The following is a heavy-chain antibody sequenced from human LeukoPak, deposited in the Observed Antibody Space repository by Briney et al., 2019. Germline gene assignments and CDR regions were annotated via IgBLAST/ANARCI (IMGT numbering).Heavy chain of an antibody. CDR2: IYHSGST. CDR1: GYSISSGYY. Sequence: SETLSLTCSVSGYSISSGYYWGWIRQPPGKGLEWIGSIYHSGSTYYNPSLKSRVTISVDTSKNQFSLKLSSVTAADTAVYYCASLNSGYNGFDYWGQGTLVTVSS. CDR3: ASLNSGYNGFDY. D-gene: IGHD5-12*01. J-gene: IGHJ4*02. V-gene: IGHV4-38-2*01.